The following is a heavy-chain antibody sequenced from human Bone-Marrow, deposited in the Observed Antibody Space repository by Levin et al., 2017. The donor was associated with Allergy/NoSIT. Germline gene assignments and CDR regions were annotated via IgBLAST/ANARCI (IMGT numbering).Heavy chain of an antibody. CDR3: VRGRRSDYFDSGGYYAF. J-gene: IGHJ4*02. V-gene: IGHV1-46*01. CDR1: GYPFTSYH. Sequence: ASVKVSCKASGYPFTSYHVEWLRQAPGQGLQLMGIINPSGASSTTTSYTQKFQGRVTMTRDTSTNTVYMELSSLTSEDTAVYYCVRGRRSDYFDSGGYYAFWGQGTLVIVSS. CDR2: INPSGASSTTT. D-gene: IGHD3-22*01.